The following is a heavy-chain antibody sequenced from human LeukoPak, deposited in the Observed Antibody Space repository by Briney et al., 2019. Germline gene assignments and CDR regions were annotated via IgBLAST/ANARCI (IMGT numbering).Heavy chain of an antibody. CDR3: ASGHGDYGIYGN. Sequence: ASVKVSCKASGYKFPIFAFSWVRQAPGQGLEWVGWISVANGDTFYAQKFQGRVSLTTDTSTGTLYMELRSLRSDDTAVYFCASGHGDYGIYGNWGQGTLVTVSS. D-gene: IGHD4-17*01. CDR2: ISVANGDT. V-gene: IGHV1-18*01. CDR1: GYKFPIFA. J-gene: IGHJ4*02.